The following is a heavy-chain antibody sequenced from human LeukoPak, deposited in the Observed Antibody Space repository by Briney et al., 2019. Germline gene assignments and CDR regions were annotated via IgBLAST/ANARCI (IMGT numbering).Heavy chain of an antibody. V-gene: IGHV3-30*18. J-gene: IGHJ6*02. D-gene: IGHD1-26*01. CDR3: AKGRVGANGYYYYGMDV. Sequence: GRSLRLSCEATGFTFSSFSMHWVRQAPGKGLEWAAVTSYDGSNKYYADSVKGRFTISRDNSKNTLYLQMNSLRTEDTAVYYCAKGRVGANGYYYYGMDVWGQGTTVTVSS. CDR2: TSYDGSNK. CDR1: GFTFSSFS.